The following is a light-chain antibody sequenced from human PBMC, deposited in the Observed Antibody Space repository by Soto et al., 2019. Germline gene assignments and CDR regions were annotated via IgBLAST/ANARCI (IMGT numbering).Light chain of an antibody. J-gene: IGLJ3*02. CDR2: GNS. CDR1: SSNIGAGYD. CDR3: QSYYSSLSGWV. Sequence: QSVLTQPPSVSGAPGQRVTISCTGSSSNIGAGYDVYWYQQLPGTAPKLLIYGNSNRPSGVPDRFSGSKSGTSASLAIAGLQAEDEADYYCQSYYSSLSGWVFGGGTKLTVL. V-gene: IGLV1-40*01.